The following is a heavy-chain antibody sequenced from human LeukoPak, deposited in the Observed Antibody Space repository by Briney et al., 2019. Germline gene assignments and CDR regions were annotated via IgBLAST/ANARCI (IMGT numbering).Heavy chain of an antibody. J-gene: IGHJ3*02. Sequence: GGSLRLSCAASGFTFSSCDMNWVRQAPGKGLEWVSYITGSSSTIYYADSVKGRFTISRDNSKNTLYLQMNSLRAEDTAVYYCARANYYDSSGYPGAFDIWGQGTMVTVSS. V-gene: IGHV3-48*01. CDR1: GFTFSSCD. D-gene: IGHD3-22*01. CDR3: ARANYYDSSGYPGAFDI. CDR2: ITGSSSTI.